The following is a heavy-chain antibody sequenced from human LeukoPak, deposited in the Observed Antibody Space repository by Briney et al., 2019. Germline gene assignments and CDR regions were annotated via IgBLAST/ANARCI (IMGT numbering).Heavy chain of an antibody. V-gene: IGHV1-69*05. CDR1: GGTFSSYA. CDR2: IIPIFGTA. Sequence: GASVKVSCKASGGTFSSYAVSWVRQAPGQGLEWMGGIIPIFGTANYAQKFQGRVTITTDESTSTAYMELSSLRSEDTAVYYCASYPPGLSIAAAGPFQHWGQGTLVTVSS. D-gene: IGHD6-13*01. CDR3: ASYPPGLSIAAAGPFQH. J-gene: IGHJ1*01.